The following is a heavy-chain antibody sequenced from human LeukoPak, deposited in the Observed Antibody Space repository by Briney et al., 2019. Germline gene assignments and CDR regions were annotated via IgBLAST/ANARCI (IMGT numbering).Heavy chain of an antibody. CDR2: IYPGDSDT. J-gene: IGHJ3*02. Sequence: GESLKISCKGSGYRFASYWIGWVRQMPGKGLEWMGNIYPGDSDTRYSPSFQGQVTISADKSISTAYLQWSSLKASDTAMYYCARRYYYDSSGYYYPHDAFDIWGQGTMVTVSS. CDR3: ARRYYYDSSGYYYPHDAFDI. D-gene: IGHD3-22*01. V-gene: IGHV5-51*01. CDR1: GYRFASYW.